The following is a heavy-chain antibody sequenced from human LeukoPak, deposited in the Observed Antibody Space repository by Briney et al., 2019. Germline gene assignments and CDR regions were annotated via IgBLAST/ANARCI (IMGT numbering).Heavy chain of an antibody. J-gene: IGHJ4*02. D-gene: IGHD3-22*01. V-gene: IGHV1-18*01. Sequence: ASVKVSCKASGYTFTSYGISWVRQAPGQGLEWMGWISAYNGNTNYAQKLQGRVTMTTDTSTSTAYMELRSLRSDDTAVYYCARDDYDSSGSYQVDYWGQGTLVTVSS. CDR3: ARDDYDSSGSYQVDY. CDR1: GYTFTSYG. CDR2: ISAYNGNT.